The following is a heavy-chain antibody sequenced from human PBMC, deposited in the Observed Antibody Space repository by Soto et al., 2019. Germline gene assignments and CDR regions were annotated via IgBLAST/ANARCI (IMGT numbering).Heavy chain of an antibody. J-gene: IGHJ5*02. V-gene: IGHV3-30*18. CDR2: ISYDGTDQ. D-gene: IGHD6-19*01. Sequence: QVHLVESGGGVVQPGRSLTISCVAAGFAFSTYGMHWVRQAPARGLEWVAVISYDGTDQYYADSVKGRFSISRDNSTQTLSLQMYSLRPEDTAVYYCAKYVGAWSDSWAQETLVNVSP. CDR3: AKYVGAWSDS. CDR1: GFAFSTYG.